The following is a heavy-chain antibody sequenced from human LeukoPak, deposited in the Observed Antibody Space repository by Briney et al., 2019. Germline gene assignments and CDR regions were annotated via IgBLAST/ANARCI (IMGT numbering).Heavy chain of an antibody. V-gene: IGHV3-30-3*01. J-gene: IGHJ4*02. CDR2: ISYDGSNK. CDR3: SRYSSSLTLDY. CDR1: GFTFSSYA. Sequence: GGSLRLSCAASGFTFSSYAMHWVRQAPGKGLEWVAVISYDGSNKYYADSVKGRFTISRDNSKNTLYLQMNSLRAEDTAVYYCSRYSSSLTLDYWGQGTLVTVSS. D-gene: IGHD6-13*01.